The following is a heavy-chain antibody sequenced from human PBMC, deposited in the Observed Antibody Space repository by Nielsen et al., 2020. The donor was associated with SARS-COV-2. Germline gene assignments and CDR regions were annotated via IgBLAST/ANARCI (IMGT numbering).Heavy chain of an antibody. CDR2: ISYDGSNK. CDR3: ARAKSGSYFSGDY. V-gene: IGHV3-30*03. J-gene: IGHJ4*02. CDR1: GFTFSSYS. Sequence: GESLKISCAASGFTFSSYSMNWVRQAPGKGLEWVAVISYDGSNKYYADSVKGRFTISRDNSKNTLHLQMNSLRAEDTAMYYCARAKSGSYFSGDYWGQGTLVTVSS. D-gene: IGHD1-26*01.